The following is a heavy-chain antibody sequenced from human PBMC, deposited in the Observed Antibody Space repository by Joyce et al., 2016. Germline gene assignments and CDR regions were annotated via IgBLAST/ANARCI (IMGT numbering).Heavy chain of an antibody. V-gene: IGHV4-61*03. CDR1: GGSVSSGRYS. Sequence: QVQLQESGPGLVKPSETLSLTCSVSGGSVSSGRYSWTWIRQPPGKGLEWIGYIKYSGTTSYGPSLKSRVTMSVDTSKNHFSVRLSSVTAAETAVYYCVREGGSGWYYFDSWGQGTLVTVSS. CDR3: VREGGSGWYYFDS. J-gene: IGHJ4*02. CDR2: IKYSGTT. D-gene: IGHD6-19*01.